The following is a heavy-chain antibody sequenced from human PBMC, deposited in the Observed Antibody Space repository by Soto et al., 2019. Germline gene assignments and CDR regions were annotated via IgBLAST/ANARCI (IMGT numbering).Heavy chain of an antibody. V-gene: IGHV4-59*01. CDR1: GGSINDFY. D-gene: IGHD6-6*01. CDR2: IYYSGST. Sequence: SETLSLTCTVSGGSINDFYWSWIRQPPGKGLEWIGYIYYSGSTDYNPSLKGRVTISVDTSKNQFSLKLRSVTAADTAVYYCARAVGVAARTFDYWCQGTLVTVYS. J-gene: IGHJ4*02. CDR3: ARAVGVAARTFDY.